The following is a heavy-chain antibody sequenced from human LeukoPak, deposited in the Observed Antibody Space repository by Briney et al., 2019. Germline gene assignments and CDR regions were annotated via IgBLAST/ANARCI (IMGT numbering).Heavy chain of an antibody. CDR2: INPSGGST. CDR1: GYTFTSYY. Sequence: GASVKVSCKASGYTFTSYYMHWVRQAPGQGLEWMGIINPSGGSTSYAQKFQGRVTMTRDMSTSTVYMELSSLRSEDTAVYYCASEAGSGWSYFDYWGQGTLVTVPS. J-gene: IGHJ4*02. V-gene: IGHV1-46*01. CDR3: ASEAGSGWSYFDY. D-gene: IGHD6-19*01.